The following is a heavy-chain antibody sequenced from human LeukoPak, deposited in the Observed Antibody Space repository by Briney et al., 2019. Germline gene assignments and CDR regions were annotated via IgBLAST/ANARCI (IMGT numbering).Heavy chain of an antibody. D-gene: IGHD3-22*01. V-gene: IGHV3-48*01. CDR2: ISSSSSTI. Sequence: GGSLRLSCAASGLTFSSYSMNWVRQAPGKGLEWVSYISSSSSTIYYADSVKGRFTISRDNAKNSLYLQMNSLRAEDTAVYYCARMYYYDSSGYYYHLDYWGQGTLVTVSS. J-gene: IGHJ4*02. CDR1: GLTFSSYS. CDR3: ARMYYYDSSGYYYHLDY.